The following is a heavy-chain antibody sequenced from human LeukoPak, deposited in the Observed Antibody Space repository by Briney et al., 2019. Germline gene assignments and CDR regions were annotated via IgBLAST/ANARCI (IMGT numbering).Heavy chain of an antibody. D-gene: IGHD3-10*01. V-gene: IGHV4-39*01. Sequence: TPSETLSLTCTVSGGSISSSSDYWGWIRQPTGKGLEWIGSIYYSGSTYYNPSLKSRVTISVDTSKNQFSLKLSSVTAADTAVYYCARFDAMVRGVIIAFDIWGQATMVTVSS. CDR1: GGSISSSSDY. J-gene: IGHJ3*02. CDR3: ARFDAMVRGVIIAFDI. CDR2: IYYSGST.